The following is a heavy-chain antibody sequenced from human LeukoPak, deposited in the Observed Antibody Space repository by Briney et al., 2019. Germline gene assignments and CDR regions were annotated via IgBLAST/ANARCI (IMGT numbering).Heavy chain of an antibody. CDR3: AIYGSGSYFDYYYYYMDV. CDR1: GGTFSSYA. Sequence: ASVKVSCKASGGTFSSYAISWVRQAPGQGPEWMGGIIPIFGTANYAQKFQGRVTITADESTSTAYMELSSLRSEDTAVYYCAIYGSGSYFDYYYYYMDVWGKGTTVTISS. CDR2: IIPIFGTA. J-gene: IGHJ6*03. D-gene: IGHD3-10*01. V-gene: IGHV1-69*13.